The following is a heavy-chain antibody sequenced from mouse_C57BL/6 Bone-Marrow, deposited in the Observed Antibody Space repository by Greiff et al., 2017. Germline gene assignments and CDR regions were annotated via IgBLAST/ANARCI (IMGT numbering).Heavy chain of an antibody. D-gene: IGHD6-1*01. CDR3: ANNPGYLDV. CDR2: IHPNSGST. CDR1: GYTFTSYW. Sequence: VQLQQSGAELVKPGASVKLSCKASGYTFTSYWMHWVKQRPGQGLEWIGMIHPNSGSTNYNEKFKSKATLTADKSSNTAYMQLSSLTSEDTAVYYSANNPGYLDVWGTGTTVTVSS. V-gene: IGHV1-64*01. J-gene: IGHJ1*03.